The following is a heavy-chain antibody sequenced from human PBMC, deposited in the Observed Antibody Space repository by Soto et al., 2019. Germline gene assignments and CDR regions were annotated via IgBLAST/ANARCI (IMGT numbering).Heavy chain of an antibody. CDR3: AKYMRPNINWFDP. V-gene: IGHV3-23*01. J-gene: IGHJ5*02. CDR1: GFTFSSYA. CDR2: ISGNGDDS. Sequence: GGSLRLSCAASGFTFSSYAMSWVRQAPGKGLEWVSAISGNGDDSYYADSVKGRFTISRDNSKNTLYLQMNSLRAEDTAVYYYAKYMRPNINWFDPWGQGALVTVSS. D-gene: IGHD2-2*01.